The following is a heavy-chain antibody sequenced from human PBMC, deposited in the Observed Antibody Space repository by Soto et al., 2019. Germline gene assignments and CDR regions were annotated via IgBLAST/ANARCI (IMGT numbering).Heavy chain of an antibody. Sequence: SETLSLTCTVSGGSISSGDYYWSWIRQPPGKGLEWIGYIYYSGSTYYNPSLKSRVTISVDTSKSQFSLKLSSVTAADTAVYYCARDLGATEYYYGMDVWGQGTTVTVSS. CDR1: GGSISSGDYY. CDR3: ARDLGATEYYYGMDV. V-gene: IGHV4-30-4*01. D-gene: IGHD1-26*01. CDR2: IYYSGST. J-gene: IGHJ6*02.